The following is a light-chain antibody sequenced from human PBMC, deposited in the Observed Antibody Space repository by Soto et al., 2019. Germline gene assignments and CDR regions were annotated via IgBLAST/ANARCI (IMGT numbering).Light chain of an antibody. Sequence: QSVLTQPASVSGSPGQSITISCTGTSSYVGSYDLVSWYQQHPGKAPKLIISEDTKRPSGVSNRFSGSKSGNTASLTISGLQAEDEADYYCCSYSGTDTYVVFGGGTKVTVL. CDR3: CSYSGTDTYVV. V-gene: IGLV2-23*01. J-gene: IGLJ2*01. CDR1: SSYVGSYDL. CDR2: EDT.